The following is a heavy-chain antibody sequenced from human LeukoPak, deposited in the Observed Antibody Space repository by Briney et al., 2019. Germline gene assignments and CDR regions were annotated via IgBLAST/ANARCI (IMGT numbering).Heavy chain of an antibody. CDR2: INPNSGGT. V-gene: IGHV1-2*02. CDR3: VRIYYSNAFDI. J-gene: IGHJ3*02. D-gene: IGHD4-11*01. CDR1: GYTFTDYY. Sequence: ASVKVSCKASGYTFTDYYIHWVRQAPGQGLEWMGWINPNSGGTNYAQKFQGRVTMTRDTPISTAYMELSRLRSEDTAVYYCVRIYYSNAFDIWGQGTMVTVSS.